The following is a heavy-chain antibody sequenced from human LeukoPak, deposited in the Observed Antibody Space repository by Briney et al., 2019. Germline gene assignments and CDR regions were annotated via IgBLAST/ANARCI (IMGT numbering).Heavy chain of an antibody. V-gene: IGHV3-48*03. CDR3: ARGYGDYVWDDY. CDR1: GFTFSSYE. CDR2: ISSSGSTI. Sequence: GGSLRLSCAASGFTFSSYEMNWVRQAPGKGLEWVSYISSSGSTIYYADSVKGRFTISRDNAKNSLYLQMNSLRAEDTAVYYCARGYGDYVWDDYWGQGTLVTVSS. J-gene: IGHJ4*02. D-gene: IGHD4-17*01.